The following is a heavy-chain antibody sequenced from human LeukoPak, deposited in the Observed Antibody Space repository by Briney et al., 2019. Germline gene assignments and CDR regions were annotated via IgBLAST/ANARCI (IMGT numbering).Heavy chain of an antibody. J-gene: IGHJ4*02. CDR2: INLNSGGT. V-gene: IGHV1-2*02. Sequence: ASVKVPCKASGYTFTGYPMRWVRQAPGQGLEWMGWINLNSGGTKYAQQFQGRVTMTRDTSISTAYMELSRLRSDDTAVYYCAPTDVDYFDYWGQGTLVTVSS. CDR3: APTDVDYFDY. CDR1: GYTFTGYP.